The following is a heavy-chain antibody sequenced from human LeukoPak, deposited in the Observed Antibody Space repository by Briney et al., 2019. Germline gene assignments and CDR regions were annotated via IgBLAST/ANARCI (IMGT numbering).Heavy chain of an antibody. CDR2: ISWNSGSI. V-gene: IGHV3-9*01. CDR3: AKSPYYYGMDV. Sequence: GGSLRLSCAASGFTFDDYAMHWVRQAPGKGREWVSGISWNSGSIAYADSVKGRFTISRDNAKNSLYLQMNSLRAEDTALYYCAKSPYYYGMDVWGQGTTVTVSS. J-gene: IGHJ6*02. CDR1: GFTFDDYA.